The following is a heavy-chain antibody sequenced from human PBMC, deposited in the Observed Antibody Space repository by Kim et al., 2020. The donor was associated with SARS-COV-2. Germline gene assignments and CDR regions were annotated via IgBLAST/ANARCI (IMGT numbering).Heavy chain of an antibody. CDR3: GGFEGGSAFDI. CDR2: T. V-gene: IGHV4-4*09. J-gene: IGHJ3*02. D-gene: IGHD1-26*01. Sequence: TNYTPSLKGRVTRSVDTSKNQFSLKLGSVTAADTAVYYCGGFEGGSAFDIWGQGTMVTVSS.